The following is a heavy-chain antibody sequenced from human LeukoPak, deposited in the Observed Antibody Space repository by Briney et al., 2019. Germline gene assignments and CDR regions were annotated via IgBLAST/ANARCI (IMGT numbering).Heavy chain of an antibody. V-gene: IGHV3-15*01. D-gene: IGHD3-9*01. CDR2: IKSISDGGTT. Sequence: PGGSLRLSCAASGFTFSDAWMSWVRQAPGKGLEWVGRIKSISDGGTTDYAAPVKGRFTISRDGSENTLYLQMNSLKTEDTAVYYCARYFGESGSQYYFDYWGQGTLVTVSS. CDR1: GFTFSDAW. J-gene: IGHJ4*02. CDR3: ARYFGESGSQYYFDY.